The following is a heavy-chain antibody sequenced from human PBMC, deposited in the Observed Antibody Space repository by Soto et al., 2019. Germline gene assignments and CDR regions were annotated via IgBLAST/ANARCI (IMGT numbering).Heavy chain of an antibody. CDR2: INAGNGNT. J-gene: IGHJ6*02. V-gene: IGHV1-3*01. Sequence: ASVKVSCKASGYTFTSYAMHWVRQAPGQRLEWMGWINAGNGNTKYSQKFQGRITITRDTSASTAYMELSSLRSEDTAVYYCASSYTNYALIDYYYYGMDVWGQGTTVTVS. CDR1: GYTFTSYA. D-gene: IGHD4-4*01. CDR3: ASSYTNYALIDYYYYGMDV.